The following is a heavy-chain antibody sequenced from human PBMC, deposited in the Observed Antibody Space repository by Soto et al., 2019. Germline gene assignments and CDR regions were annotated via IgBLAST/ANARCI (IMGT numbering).Heavy chain of an antibody. CDR2: TYYSGST. D-gene: IGHD2-15*01. J-gene: IGHJ3*02. V-gene: IGHV4-59*01. Sequence: SETLSLTCTVSGGSISSYYWSWIRQPPGKGLEWIGYTYYSGSTNYNPSLKSRVTISVDTSKNQFSLKLSSVTAADTAVYYCARVLQKKGWRAGDAFDIWGQGTMVTVSS. CDR1: GGSISSYY. CDR3: ARVLQKKGWRAGDAFDI.